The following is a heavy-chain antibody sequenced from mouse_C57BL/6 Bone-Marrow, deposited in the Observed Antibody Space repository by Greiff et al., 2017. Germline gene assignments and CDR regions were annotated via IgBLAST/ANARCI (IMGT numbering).Heavy chain of an antibody. CDR3: ARGGYGSTNWYFDV. Sequence: VQLQQSGAELVRPGTSVKVSCKASGYAFTNYLIEWVKQRPGQGLEWIGVINPGSGGTNYNEKFKGKATLTADNSSSTAYMQLSSLTSEDSAVYFCARGGYGSTNWYFDVWGTGTTVTVSS. D-gene: IGHD1-1*01. V-gene: IGHV1-54*01. J-gene: IGHJ1*03. CDR1: GYAFTNYL. CDR2: INPGSGGT.